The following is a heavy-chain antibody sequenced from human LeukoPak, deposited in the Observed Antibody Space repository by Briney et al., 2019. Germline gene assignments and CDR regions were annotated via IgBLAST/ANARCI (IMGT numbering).Heavy chain of an antibody. V-gene: IGHV2-70*11. CDR1: GFSLSTSAMC. CDR3: ARVISGEGMDV. CDR2: IDWDDDE. Sequence: ESGPALVHPTPPLTLTCTFSGFSLSTSAMCVSWIRQPPVKALEWLARIDWDDDEHFSPSLMTRLTISKDTSKNQVVLTMTNMDPVDTATYYCARVISGEGMDVWGQGTTVTVSS. D-gene: IGHD2-21*01. J-gene: IGHJ6*02.